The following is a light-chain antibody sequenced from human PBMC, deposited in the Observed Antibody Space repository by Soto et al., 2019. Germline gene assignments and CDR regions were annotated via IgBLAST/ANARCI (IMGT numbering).Light chain of an antibody. CDR1: QTLVDRDGNTY. CDR3: MQDTHWPPT. V-gene: IGKV2-30*01. Sequence: DVVVTQSPLSLPVTLGQPASISCRSTQTLVDRDGNTYLHWFHQRPGQSPRRLIYKVSNRDSGVPDRFSGSGSGTDFTRKISRVEAEDVGVYFCMQDTHWPPTFGQGTTVEI. J-gene: IGKJ1*01. CDR2: KVS.